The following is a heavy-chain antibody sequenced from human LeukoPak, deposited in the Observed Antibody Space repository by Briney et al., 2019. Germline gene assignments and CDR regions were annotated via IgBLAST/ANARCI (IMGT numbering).Heavy chain of an antibody. J-gene: IGHJ6*02. CDR2: IVVGSGNT. V-gene: IGHV1-58*01. Sequence: SVKVSCTASGFTFTSSAVQWVRQARGQRLEWIGWIVVGSGNTNYAQKFQERVTITRDMSTSTAYMELSSLRSEDTAVYYCAADQGGYDELYYYYYGMDVWGQGTTVTVSS. CDR1: GFTFTSSA. D-gene: IGHD5-12*01. CDR3: AADQGGYDELYYYYYGMDV.